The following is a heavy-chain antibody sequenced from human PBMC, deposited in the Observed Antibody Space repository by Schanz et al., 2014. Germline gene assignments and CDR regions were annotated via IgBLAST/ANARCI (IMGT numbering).Heavy chain of an antibody. V-gene: IGHV1-46*01. CDR1: GYMYTSHF. CDR2: INPIDGST. D-gene: IGHD2-8*01. CDR3: ARPDARSRAFGV. Sequence: QVQLVQSGAQVEKPGASVTVSCKASGYMYTSHFLHWVRQAPGQGFEWIALINPIDGSTTYPLRFHGRIPMTRDTSTTTFYMDLSSLKPEDPAVYYCARPDARSRAFGVWGQGTLVTVSS. J-gene: IGHJ3*01.